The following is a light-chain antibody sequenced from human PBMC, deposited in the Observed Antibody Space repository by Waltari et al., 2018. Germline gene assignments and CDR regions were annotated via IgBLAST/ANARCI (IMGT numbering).Light chain of an antibody. Sequence: EIVLTQSPGTLSLSPGERATLSCRASQSVGSSYLAWYQQKPGQAPRLLMYGASRRATGIPDRFSGSGSGSDFTLIISRMEPEDFAVYYCQHFASSSVTFGGGTKVEIK. V-gene: IGKV3-20*01. J-gene: IGKJ4*01. CDR2: GAS. CDR1: QSVGSSY. CDR3: QHFASSSVT.